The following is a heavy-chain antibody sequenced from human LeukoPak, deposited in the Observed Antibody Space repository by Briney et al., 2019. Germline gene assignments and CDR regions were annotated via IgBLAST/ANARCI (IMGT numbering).Heavy chain of an antibody. D-gene: IGHD4-17*01. CDR1: GFTFTKYA. CDR3: ARDYADYVGYFFFDY. Sequence: GGSLRLSCAASGFTFTKYAMSWVRQAPGKGLEWVSSISDGGGSTDYADSAKGRFTVSRDNSKNTLYLQMNSLRAEDTAIYYCARDYADYVGYFFFDYWGQGTLVTVSS. V-gene: IGHV3-23*01. CDR2: ISDGGGST. J-gene: IGHJ4*01.